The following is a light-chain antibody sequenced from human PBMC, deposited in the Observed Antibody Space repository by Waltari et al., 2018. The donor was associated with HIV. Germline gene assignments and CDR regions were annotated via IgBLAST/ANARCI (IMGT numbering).Light chain of an antibody. J-gene: IGLJ1*01. CDR3: AAGDDSLNGYV. Sequence: QSVLTQPPSASGTPGQRLTISCSGGSSNIGSNTVNWFQQLPGTAPKLLIYNSDRRHSGVPDRFSGSKPGTPAALAISGLQAEDEADYYCAAGDDSLNGYVFGTGTKVTVL. V-gene: IGLV1-44*01. CDR2: NSD. CDR1: SSNIGSNT.